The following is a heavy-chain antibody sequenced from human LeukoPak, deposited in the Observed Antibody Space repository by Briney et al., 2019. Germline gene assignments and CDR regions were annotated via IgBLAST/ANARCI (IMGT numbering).Heavy chain of an antibody. CDR1: GFTFSSYW. CDR3: ASHMS. Sequence: GGSLRLSCAASGFTFSSYWMHWVRQAPGKGLVWVSAINSDVSITTYADSVKGRFTISRDNSKNTLYLQMNSLRAEDTAVYYCASHMSWGQGTLVTVSS. V-gene: IGHV3-74*01. CDR2: INSDVSIT. D-gene: IGHD2-21*01. J-gene: IGHJ4*02.